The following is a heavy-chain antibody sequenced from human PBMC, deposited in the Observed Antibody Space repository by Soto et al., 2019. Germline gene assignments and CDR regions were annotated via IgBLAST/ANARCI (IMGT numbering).Heavy chain of an antibody. D-gene: IGHD2-15*01. V-gene: IGHV4-59*08. CDR2: IYYSGST. CDR1: GGSISSYY. Sequence: SETLSLTCTVSGGSISSYYWSWIRQPPGKRLEWIGYIYYSGSTNYNPSLKSRVTISVDTSKNQFSLKLSSVTAADTAVYYCARHTRYCSGGSCYRAAFDIWGQGTMVTVSS. J-gene: IGHJ3*02. CDR3: ARHTRYCSGGSCYRAAFDI.